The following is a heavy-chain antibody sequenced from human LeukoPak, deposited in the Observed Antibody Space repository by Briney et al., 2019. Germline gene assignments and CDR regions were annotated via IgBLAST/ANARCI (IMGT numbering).Heavy chain of an antibody. V-gene: IGHV4-38-2*02. CDR2: IYHSGST. Sequence: SGTLSLTCTVSGYSISSGYYWGWIRQPPGKGLEWIGSIYHSGSTYYNPSLKSRVTISVDTSKNQFSLKLSSVTAADTAVYYCASLQGNSGSYWGLPYYYYMDVWGKGTTVTVSS. CDR1: GYSISSGYY. D-gene: IGHD1-26*01. J-gene: IGHJ6*03. CDR3: ASLQGNSGSYWGLPYYYYMDV.